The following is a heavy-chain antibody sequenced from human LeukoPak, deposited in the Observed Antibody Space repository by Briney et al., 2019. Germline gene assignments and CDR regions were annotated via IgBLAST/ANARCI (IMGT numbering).Heavy chain of an antibody. D-gene: IGHD3-10*01. Sequence: SVKVSCKASGGTLINYAINWVRQAPGQGLEWMGRIIPILDTTNYAQKFQGRVTIITDESTSTAYMELITLRSGDTAVYYCAGESFSRRAGITMVRGVITYWGQGTLVTVSS. CDR1: GGTLINYA. J-gene: IGHJ4*02. CDR3: AGESFSRRAGITMVRGVITY. CDR2: IIPILDTT. V-gene: IGHV1-69*11.